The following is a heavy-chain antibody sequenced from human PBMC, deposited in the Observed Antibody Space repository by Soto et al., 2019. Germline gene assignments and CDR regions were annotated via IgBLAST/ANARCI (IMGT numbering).Heavy chain of an antibody. CDR2: IYWDDDK. D-gene: IGHD3-10*01. J-gene: IGHJ6*02. Sequence: QITLKESGPPLVKPTQTLTLTCTFSGFSLSTSGVGVGWIRQPPGKALEWLALIYWDDDKRYSPSLKSRLTISKDTSKNQVVLTMTNMDPVDTAAYYCAGSFLYYYGMDVWGQGTTVTVSS. V-gene: IGHV2-5*02. CDR1: GFSLSTSGVG. CDR3: AGSFLYYYGMDV.